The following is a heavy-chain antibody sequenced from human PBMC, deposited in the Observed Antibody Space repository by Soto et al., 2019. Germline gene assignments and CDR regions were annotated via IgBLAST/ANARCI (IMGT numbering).Heavy chain of an antibody. Sequence: PGGSLRLSCAASGFTFSSYAMHWVRQAPGKGLEWVAVISYDGSNKYYADSVKGRFTISRDNSKNTLYLQMNSLRAEDTAVYYCASWGSSSQVGYYYGMDVWGQGTTVTVSS. V-gene: IGHV3-30-3*01. J-gene: IGHJ6*02. CDR2: ISYDGSNK. CDR1: GFTFSSYA. D-gene: IGHD6-6*01. CDR3: ASWGSSSQVGYYYGMDV.